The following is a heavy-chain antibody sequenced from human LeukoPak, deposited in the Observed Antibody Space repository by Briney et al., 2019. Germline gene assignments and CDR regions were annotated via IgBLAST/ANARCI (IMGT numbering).Heavy chain of an antibody. D-gene: IGHD5-12*01. J-gene: IGHJ5*02. CDR3: ARVSVDIVATTHYNWFDP. V-gene: IGHV4-4*07. CDR2: IYTSGST. Sequence: PSETLSLTCTVSGGSISSYYWSWIRQPAGKGLEWIGRIYTSGSTNYNPSLKSRVTMSVDTSKNQFSLKLSSVTAADTAVYYCARVSVDIVATTHYNWFDPWGQGTLVTVSS. CDR1: GGSISSYY.